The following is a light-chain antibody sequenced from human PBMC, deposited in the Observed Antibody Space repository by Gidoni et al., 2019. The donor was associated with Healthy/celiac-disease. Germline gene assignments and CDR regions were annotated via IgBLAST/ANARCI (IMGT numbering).Light chain of an antibody. CDR1: SSDVGGYNY. CDR3: SSYTSSSTLFYV. V-gene: IGLV2-14*03. CDR2: DVS. Sequence: QSALTQPASVSGSPGQSITISCTGTSSDVGGYNYVSWYQHHPGKAPKLMIYDVSNRPSGVSDRFSGSKSGNTASLTISGLQAEDEADYYCSSYTSSSTLFYVFGTGTKVT. J-gene: IGLJ1*01.